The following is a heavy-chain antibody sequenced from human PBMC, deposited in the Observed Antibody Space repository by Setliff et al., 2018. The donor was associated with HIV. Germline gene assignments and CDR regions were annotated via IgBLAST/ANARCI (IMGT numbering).Heavy chain of an antibody. Sequence: KPSETLSLTCIVSGGSISSSSYYWGWIRQPPGKGLERIGTVYYSGSTYYNPSLKSRVTISVDTSENQFSLKLSSVTAADTAVYYCARDGYSSSWYVISGSFDYWGQGILVTVSS. V-gene: IGHV4-39*07. J-gene: IGHJ4*02. D-gene: IGHD6-13*01. CDR1: GGSISSSSYY. CDR3: ARDGYSSSWYVISGSFDY. CDR2: VYYSGST.